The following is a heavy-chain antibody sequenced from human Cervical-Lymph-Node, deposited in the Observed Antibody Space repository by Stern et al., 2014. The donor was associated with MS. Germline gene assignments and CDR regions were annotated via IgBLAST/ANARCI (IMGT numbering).Heavy chain of an antibody. CDR3: ARGIAAAGNFDY. CDR2: ISSSSSYT. J-gene: IGHJ4*02. Sequence: VQLEESGGGLVKPGGSLRLSCAASGFTFSDYYMSWIRQAPGKGLEWVSYISSSSSYTNYADSVKGRFTISRDNAKNSLYLQMNSLRAEDTAVYYCARGIAAAGNFDYWGQGTLVTVSS. CDR1: GFTFSDYY. V-gene: IGHV3-11*05. D-gene: IGHD6-13*01.